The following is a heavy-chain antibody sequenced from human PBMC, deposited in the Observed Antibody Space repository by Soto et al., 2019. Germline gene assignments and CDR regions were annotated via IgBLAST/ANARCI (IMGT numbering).Heavy chain of an antibody. CDR2: ITETSRTT. V-gene: IGHV3-23*01. J-gene: IGHJ3*01. Sequence: EVQLLESGGRLVQPGGSLTVSCAASGFTSGTYAISWVRQAPGKGLEWVSGITETSRTTYYADSVRGRFTISRDISKNTGYLHMNRRRADDTDVYYCSRECVTATPRYSSFSGVWGQGTMVTVSS. D-gene: IGHD2-21*02. CDR1: GFTSGTYA. CDR3: SRECVTATPRYSSFSGV.